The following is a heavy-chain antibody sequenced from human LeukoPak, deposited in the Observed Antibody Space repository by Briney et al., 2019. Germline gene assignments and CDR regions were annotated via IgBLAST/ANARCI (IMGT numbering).Heavy chain of an antibody. Sequence: SETLSLTCAVYGGSFSGYYWSWIREPPGKGLEWIGEINHSGSTNYNPSLKSRVTISVDTSKNQFSLKLSSVTAADTAVYYCARERPQGNYDFWSGYPEYNWFDPWGQGTLVTVSS. CDR3: ARERPQGNYDFWSGYPEYNWFDP. J-gene: IGHJ5*02. CDR2: INHSGST. D-gene: IGHD3-3*01. V-gene: IGHV4-34*01. CDR1: GGSFSGYY.